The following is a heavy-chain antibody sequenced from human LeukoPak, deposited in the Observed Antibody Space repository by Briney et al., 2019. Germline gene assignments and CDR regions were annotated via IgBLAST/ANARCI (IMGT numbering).Heavy chain of an antibody. Sequence: SETLSLTCTVSSGSVSSGSSYWSWIRQPPGKGLEYLGYIYYSGSTNYNPSLKSRVTISVDSSKNQFSLRLRSVTAADTAVYYCARGQQVEQIYFGFWGQGTLVTVSS. CDR1: SGSVSSGSSY. CDR3: ARGQQVEQIYFGF. D-gene: IGHD6-13*01. V-gene: IGHV4-61*01. J-gene: IGHJ4*02. CDR2: IYYSGST.